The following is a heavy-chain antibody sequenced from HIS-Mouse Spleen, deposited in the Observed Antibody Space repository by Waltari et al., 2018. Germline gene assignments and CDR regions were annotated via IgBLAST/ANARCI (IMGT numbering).Heavy chain of an antibody. D-gene: IGHD5-18*01. V-gene: IGHV1-18*01. J-gene: IGHJ4*02. CDR2: IGAYNGKT. CDR3: ARDSVTRFDY. CDR1: GCTFTSYG. Sequence: QVQLVQSGAEVKKPGASVKVSCKASGCTFTSYGISWVRKVSGQGLEWLGWIGAYNGKTNDAQKLQGRVTMTPVSSMCPVYMKLRSLRSDDTAVYYCARDSVTRFDYWGQGTLVTVSS.